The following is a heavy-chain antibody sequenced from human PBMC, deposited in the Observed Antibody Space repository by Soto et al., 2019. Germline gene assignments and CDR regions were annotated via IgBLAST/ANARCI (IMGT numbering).Heavy chain of an antibody. CDR3: AKEGTAKRSYYFDY. CDR1: GFTFSNYG. V-gene: IGHV3-30*18. D-gene: IGHD2-21*02. CDR2: ISYDGRNK. Sequence: QVQLVESGGGVXXXXXXXRLSCAASGFTFSNYGMQWVRQAPGKGLEWVAVISYDGRNKYYADSVKGRFTISRDNSKNTLDLQMNSLRADDTAVYYCAKEGTAKRSYYFDYWGQGTLVTVSS. J-gene: IGHJ4*02.